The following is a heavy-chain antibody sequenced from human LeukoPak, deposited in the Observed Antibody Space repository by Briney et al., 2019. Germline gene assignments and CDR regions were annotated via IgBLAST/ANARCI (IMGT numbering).Heavy chain of an antibody. CDR2: IYSGGST. CDR3: ASERVVTTK. D-gene: IGHD5-12*01. Sequence: GGSLRLSWAASGLTFISYGMHWVRKAPGKGLEWVSVIYSGGSTYYADSVKGRFTLSRDNSKNTLYLQMNSLRAEDTAVYYCASERVVTTKWGQGTLVTVSS. V-gene: IGHV3-66*01. J-gene: IGHJ4*02. CDR1: GLTFISYG.